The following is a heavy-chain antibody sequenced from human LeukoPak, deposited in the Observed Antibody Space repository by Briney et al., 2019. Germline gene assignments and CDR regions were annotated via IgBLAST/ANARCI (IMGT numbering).Heavy chain of an antibody. CDR3: ARAYCGGDCYPNWFDP. CDR2: IIPIFGTA. Sequence: ASVKVSCKASGGTFSSYAISWVRQAPGQGLEWMGGIIPIFGTANYAQKFQGRVTITTDESTSTAYMELSSLRSEDTAVYYCARAYCGGDCYPNWFDPWAREPWSPSPQ. CDR1: GGTFSSYA. V-gene: IGHV1-69*05. D-gene: IGHD2-21*02. J-gene: IGHJ5*02.